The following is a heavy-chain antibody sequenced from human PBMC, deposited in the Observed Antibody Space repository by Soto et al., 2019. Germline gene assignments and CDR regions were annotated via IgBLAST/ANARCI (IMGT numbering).Heavy chain of an antibody. J-gene: IGHJ6*02. D-gene: IGHD2-8*01. Sequence: QGHLGQSGAEVKKPGASVKVSFKASVYTFTRYGISWVRQAPGQGLEWMGWISGYNGDTNYAQNLQGRVTMTIDTSTTTAYMELRSLTSDDTAVYYCAKNGQPPYYYYGLDVWGQGTTVTVSS. CDR1: VYTFTRYG. V-gene: IGHV1-18*01. CDR3: AKNGQPPYYYYGLDV. CDR2: ISGYNGDT.